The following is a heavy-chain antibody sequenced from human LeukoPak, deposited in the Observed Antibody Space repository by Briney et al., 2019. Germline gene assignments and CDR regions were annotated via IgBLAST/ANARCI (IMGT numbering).Heavy chain of an antibody. D-gene: IGHD7-27*01. J-gene: IGHJ4*02. CDR1: GFTVSSNY. V-gene: IGHV3-53*01. CDR2: IYSGGST. Sequence: GGSLRLSCAASGFTVSSNYMSWVRQAPGKGLEWVSVIYSGGSTYYADSVKGRFTISRDNSKNTLYLQMNSLRAEDTAVYYCTRVAQANWEYYFGYWGQGTLVTVSS. CDR3: TRVAQANWEYYFGY.